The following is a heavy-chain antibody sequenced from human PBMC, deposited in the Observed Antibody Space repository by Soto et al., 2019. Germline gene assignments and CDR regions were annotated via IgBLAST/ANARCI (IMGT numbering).Heavy chain of an antibody. D-gene: IGHD2-15*01. CDR2: IYYNGST. CDR1: GGSISSYY. Sequence: SETLSLTCTVSGGSISSYYWSWIRQAPGKGLEWIGGIYYNGSTNFNPSPRRRVAISVDTSKNQFSLKLRPVTAADTGVYYCARTVVVATLKGIIYYYNVDIWGQGTTVTVSS. V-gene: IGHV4-59*01. J-gene: IGHJ6*02. CDR3: ARTVVVATLKGIIYYYNVDI.